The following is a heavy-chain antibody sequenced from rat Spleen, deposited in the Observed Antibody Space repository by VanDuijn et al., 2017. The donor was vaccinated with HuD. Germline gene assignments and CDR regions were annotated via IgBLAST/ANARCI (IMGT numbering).Heavy chain of an antibody. V-gene: IGHV5-29*01. CDR1: GFTFSNYD. J-gene: IGHJ2*01. CDR3: ARHGYTADSYYVRYYFDY. CDR2: ISYDGTAT. Sequence: EVQLVESGGGLVQPGRSLKLPCAASGFTFSNYDMAWVRQAPTKGLEGVASISYDGTATYYRDSVKGRFTLSRENAKSTLYLQMGSLRSEDTATYYCARHGYTADSYYVRYYFDYWGQGVMVTVSS. D-gene: IGHD1-6*01.